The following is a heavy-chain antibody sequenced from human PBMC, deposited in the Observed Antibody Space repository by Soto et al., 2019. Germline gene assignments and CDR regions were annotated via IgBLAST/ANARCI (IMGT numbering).Heavy chain of an antibody. Sequence: GGSLRLSCAASGFTFSGSAMHWVRQAPGKGLEWVGRIRSKPNNYATAYAASVKGRFSISRDDSKNTAYLQVNGLKTEDTAVYYCSGGQNDYNYYYYYPMDVWGRGTTVTVSS. CDR1: GFTFSGSA. CDR3: SGGQNDYNYYYYYPMDV. CDR2: IRSKPNNYAT. V-gene: IGHV3-73*01. J-gene: IGHJ6*02. D-gene: IGHD4-4*01.